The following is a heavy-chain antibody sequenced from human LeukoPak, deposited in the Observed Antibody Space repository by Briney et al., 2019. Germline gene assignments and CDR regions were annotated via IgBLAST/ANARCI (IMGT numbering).Heavy chain of an antibody. Sequence: SETLSLTCTVSGGSISSSSYYWGWIRQPPGKGLEWIGSIYYSGSTYYNPSLKSRVTISVDTSKNQFSLKLSSVTAADTAVYYCARDFIAVAGIPWFDPWGQGTLVTVSS. V-gene: IGHV4-39*07. CDR2: IYYSGST. D-gene: IGHD6-19*01. CDR1: GGSISSSSYY. J-gene: IGHJ5*02. CDR3: ARDFIAVAGIPWFDP.